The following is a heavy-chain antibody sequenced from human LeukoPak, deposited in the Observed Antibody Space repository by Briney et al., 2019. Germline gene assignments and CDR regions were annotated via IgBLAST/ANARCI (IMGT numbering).Heavy chain of an antibody. Sequence: GGSLRLSCAASGLSFSSTSMNWVSQAPGKGVEWVSAISASGGSRYYADSVKGGFTISRDNSKNTLYLQVNTLRADDTAVYYCAKSSREHWLFWDYWGQGTLVTVSS. CDR2: ISASGGSR. V-gene: IGHV3-23*01. CDR3: AKSSREHWLFWDY. J-gene: IGHJ4*02. D-gene: IGHD3-3*02. CDR1: GLSFSSTS.